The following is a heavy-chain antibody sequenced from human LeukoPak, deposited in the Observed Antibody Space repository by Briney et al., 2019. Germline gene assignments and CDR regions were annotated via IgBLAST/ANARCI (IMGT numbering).Heavy chain of an antibody. CDR2: IKQDGSEK. D-gene: IGHD3-10*01. Sequence: GGSLRLSCAASGFTFSSYWMSWVRQAPGKGLEWVANIKQDGSEKYYVDSMKGRFIISRDNAKNSLYLQMNSLRAEDTAVYYCASTSYFYGMDVWGQGTTVTVSS. CDR3: ASTSYFYGMDV. J-gene: IGHJ6*02. CDR1: GFTFSSYW. V-gene: IGHV3-7*01.